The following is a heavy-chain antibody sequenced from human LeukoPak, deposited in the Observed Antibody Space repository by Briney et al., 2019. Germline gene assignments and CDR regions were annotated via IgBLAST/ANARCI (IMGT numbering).Heavy chain of an antibody. J-gene: IGHJ3*01. D-gene: IGHD4-17*01. Sequence: PSETLSLTCTVSGGSISSYYWSWIRQPPGKGLEWIGYIYYSGSTNYNPSLKSRLTISVDTSKNQFSLKLSSATAADTAVYYCARSYGDYITGAYAFDVWGQGTMVTVSS. CDR1: GGSISSYY. CDR3: ARSYGDYITGAYAFDV. CDR2: IYYSGST. V-gene: IGHV4-59*08.